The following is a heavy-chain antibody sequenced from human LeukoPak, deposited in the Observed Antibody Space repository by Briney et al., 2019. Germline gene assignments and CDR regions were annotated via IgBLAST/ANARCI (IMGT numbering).Heavy chain of an antibody. Sequence: PSETLSLTCTVSGGSISSYYWSWIRQPPGKGLEWIGYIYYSGSTNYNPSLKSRVTISVDTSKNQFSLKLSSVTAADTAVYYCARHIYGDYPQGAFDIWGQGTMVTVSS. CDR2: IYYSGST. J-gene: IGHJ3*02. CDR3: ARHIYGDYPQGAFDI. V-gene: IGHV4-59*01. CDR1: GGSISSYY. D-gene: IGHD4-17*01.